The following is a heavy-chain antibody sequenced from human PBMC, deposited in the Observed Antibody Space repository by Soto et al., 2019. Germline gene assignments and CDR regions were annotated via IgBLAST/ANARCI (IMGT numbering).Heavy chain of an antibody. Sequence: ASVKVSCKASGYTFTSYDINWLRQATGQGLEWMGWMNPNSGNTGYAQKFQGRVTMTRNTSISTAYMELSSLRSEDTAVYYCARKRLCSGGSCYDIWGQGTMVTVSS. CDR2: MNPNSGNT. D-gene: IGHD2-15*01. CDR1: GYTFTSYD. CDR3: ARKRLCSGGSCYDI. J-gene: IGHJ3*02. V-gene: IGHV1-8*01.